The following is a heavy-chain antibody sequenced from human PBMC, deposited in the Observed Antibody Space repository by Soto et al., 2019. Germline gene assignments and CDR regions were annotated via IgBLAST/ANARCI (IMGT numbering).Heavy chain of an antibody. CDR3: ARDRSDHQLDY. Sequence: QVQLVESGGGLAKPGGSLRLSCAASGFTFSDYYMSWIRQAPGKGLEWVAYISSSGSSIYDADSVKGRFTISRDNAKNSLYLQMNSLRAEDTAVYFCARDRSDHQLDYWGQGTQVTASS. V-gene: IGHV3-11*01. CDR1: GFTFSDYY. CDR2: ISSSGSSI. J-gene: IGHJ4*02. D-gene: IGHD2-2*01.